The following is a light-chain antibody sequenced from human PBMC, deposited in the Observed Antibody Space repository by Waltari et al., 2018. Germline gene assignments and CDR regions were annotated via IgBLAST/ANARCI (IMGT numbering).Light chain of an antibody. V-gene: IGKV1-5*03. J-gene: IGKJ2*03. CDR2: TAS. Sequence: DIQMTQFPSTLSASVGDTITITCRASQSISNYLAWYQQKPGKAPKLLIYTASSSGSGVPSRFSGSGSGTEFTLTISSLQPDDFATYYCQQYNTYSSFGQGTKLEIK. CDR3: QQYNTYSS. CDR1: QSISNY.